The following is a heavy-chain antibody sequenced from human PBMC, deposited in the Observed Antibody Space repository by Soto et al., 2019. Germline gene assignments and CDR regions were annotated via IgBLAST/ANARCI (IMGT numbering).Heavy chain of an antibody. CDR1: GFTFSDYY. J-gene: IGHJ5*02. D-gene: IGHD3-22*01. CDR2: ISSSGSTI. V-gene: IGHV3-11*01. CDR3: ASLQYYYDSSGYYHNWFDP. Sequence: GGSLRLSCAASGFTFSDYYMSWIRQAPGKGLEWVSYISSSGSTIYYADSVKGRFTISRDNAKNSLYLHMNSLRAEDTAVYYCASLQYYYDSSGYYHNWFDPWGQGTLVTVSS.